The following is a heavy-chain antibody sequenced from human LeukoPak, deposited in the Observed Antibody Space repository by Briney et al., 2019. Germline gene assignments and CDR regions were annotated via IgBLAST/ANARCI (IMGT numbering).Heavy chain of an antibody. CDR3: ARESKTGTFYYYYMDV. CDR1: GFTFSSYA. D-gene: IGHD1-14*01. J-gene: IGHJ6*03. CDR2: ISYDGSNK. Sequence: GGSLRLSCAASGFTFSSYAMHWVRQAPGKGLEWVAVISYDGSNKYYADSVKGRFTISRDNSKDTLYLQMNSLRAEDTAVYYCARESKTGTFYYYYMDVWGKGTTVTVSS. V-gene: IGHV3-30*04.